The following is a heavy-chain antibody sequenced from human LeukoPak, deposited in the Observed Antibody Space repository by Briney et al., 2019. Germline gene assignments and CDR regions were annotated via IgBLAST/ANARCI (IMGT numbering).Heavy chain of an antibody. V-gene: IGHV4-59*01. CDR1: GGSISSYY. CDR3: ARAIAAAPRGYHFYYIDV. CDR2: IYYSGST. D-gene: IGHD6-25*01. Sequence: SETLSLTCTVSGGSISSYYWSWIQQPPGKGLEWIGYIYYSGSTNYNPSLKSRVTISVDTSKNQFSLKLSSVTAADTAVYYCARAIAAAPRGYHFYYIDVWGTGTTVTVSS. J-gene: IGHJ6*03.